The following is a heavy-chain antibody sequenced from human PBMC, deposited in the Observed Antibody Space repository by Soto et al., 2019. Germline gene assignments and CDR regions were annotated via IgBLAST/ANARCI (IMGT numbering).Heavy chain of an antibody. J-gene: IGHJ5*02. CDR2: IFSNDEK. D-gene: IGHD3-9*01. CDR3: ARIGSRYFDWLFGKWGWFDP. CDR1: GFSLSNARMG. Sequence: SGPTLVNPTETVTLTCTVSGFSLSNARMGVSWIRQPPGNALEWLAHIFSNDEKSYSTSLKSRLTISKDTSKSQVVLTMTNMDPVGTATYYCARIGSRYFDWLFGKWGWFDPWGQGTLVTVSS. V-gene: IGHV2-26*01.